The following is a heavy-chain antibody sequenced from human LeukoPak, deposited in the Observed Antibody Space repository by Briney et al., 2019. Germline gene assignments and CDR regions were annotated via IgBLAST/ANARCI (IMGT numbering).Heavy chain of an antibody. J-gene: IGHJ5*02. CDR2: ISGYNGNT. CDR3: ARGESSASNWFDP. Sequence: ASVTVSSKASGYTFIGNGITWVRQASGQGLEWMGWISGYNGNTAHAQMLQGRVTMHTDTSTTTAYMELRGLRSDDTAVYYCARGESSASNWFDPWGQGTLVTVSS. D-gene: IGHD3-22*01. V-gene: IGHV1-18*01. CDR1: GYTFIGNG.